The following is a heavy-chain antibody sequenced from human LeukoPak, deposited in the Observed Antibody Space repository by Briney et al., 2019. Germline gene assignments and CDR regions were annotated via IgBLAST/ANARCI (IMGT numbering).Heavy chain of an antibody. J-gene: IGHJ3*01. D-gene: IGHD6-19*01. CDR1: GYTFTGYY. Sequence: ASVKVSCKASGYTFTGYYMHWVRQAPGQGLEWMGWINPNSGGTKYAQKFQGRFTMTRDTSISTAYMELSRLRSDDTAVFYCAGDRAVAGTNLDAFDFWGQGTVVTVSS. CDR2: INPNSGGT. CDR3: AGDRAVAGTNLDAFDF. V-gene: IGHV1-2*02.